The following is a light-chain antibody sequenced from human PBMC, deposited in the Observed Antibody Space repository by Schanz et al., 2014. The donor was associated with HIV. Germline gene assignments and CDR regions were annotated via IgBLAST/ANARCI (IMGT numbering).Light chain of an antibody. CDR1: SNDIGFYSY. J-gene: IGLJ3*02. V-gene: IGLV2-14*01. Sequence: QSALTQPASVSGSPGQSITLSCTGTSNDIGFYSYVSWYQQYPGKAPKLMIYEVSKRPSGVPDRFSGSMSGNTASLTISGLQAEDEADYYCSSYTSSSTWVFGGGTKLTVL. CDR2: EVS. CDR3: SSYTSSSTWV.